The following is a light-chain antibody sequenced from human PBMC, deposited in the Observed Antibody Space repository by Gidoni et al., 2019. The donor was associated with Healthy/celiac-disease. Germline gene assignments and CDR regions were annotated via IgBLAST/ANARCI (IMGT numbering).Light chain of an antibody. CDR1: HSDSSN. Sequence: IVLTQSPATLSVSPLYRATLSFRSSHSDSSNLAWYQQKPGQAPKLLIYGASTRATGIPARFSGSGSGTEYTLTISSLQSEDFAVYYCQQYNNWPSTFXAXTKVDIK. V-gene: IGKV3-15*01. J-gene: IGKJ3*01. CDR2: GAS. CDR3: QQYNNWPST.